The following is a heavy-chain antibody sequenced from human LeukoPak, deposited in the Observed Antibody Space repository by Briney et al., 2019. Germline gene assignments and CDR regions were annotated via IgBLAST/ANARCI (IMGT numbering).Heavy chain of an antibody. V-gene: IGHV1-46*01. Sequence: ASVKVSCKASGYTFTSYYMHWVRQAPGQGREWMGIINPSGGSTSYAQKFQGRVTMTRDTSTSTVYMELSSLRIEDTAVYYCSRDLGGSYNDYWGQGTMVTVSS. D-gene: IGHD1-26*01. CDR2: INPSGGST. CDR3: SRDLGGSYNDY. J-gene: IGHJ4*02. CDR1: GYTFTSYY.